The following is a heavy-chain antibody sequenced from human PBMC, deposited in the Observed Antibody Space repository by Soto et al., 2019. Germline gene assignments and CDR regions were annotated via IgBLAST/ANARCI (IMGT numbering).Heavy chain of an antibody. D-gene: IGHD3-22*01. J-gene: IGHJ4*02. V-gene: IGHV3-23*01. Sequence: GGSLRLSCAASGFTFSSYAMSWVRQAPGKGLEWVSAISGSGGSTYYADFVKGRFTISRDNSKNTLYLQMNSLRAEDTAVYYCAKDSGYYDSSGYYYDYWGQGTLVTVSS. CDR1: GFTFSSYA. CDR3: AKDSGYYDSSGYYYDY. CDR2: ISGSGGST.